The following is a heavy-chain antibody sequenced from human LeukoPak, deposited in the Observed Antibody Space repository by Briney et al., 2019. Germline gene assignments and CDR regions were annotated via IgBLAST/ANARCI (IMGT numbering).Heavy chain of an antibody. CDR3: ARDRDCSGGSCYSGD. V-gene: IGHV3-53*01. Sequence: GGSLRLSCAASGFTVSSNYMGWVRQAPGKGLEWVSVIYSGGSTYYADSVKGRFTISRDNSKNTLYLQMNSLRAEDTAVYYCARDRDCSGGSCYSGDWGQGTLVTVSS. J-gene: IGHJ4*02. CDR1: GFTVSSNY. D-gene: IGHD2-15*01. CDR2: IYSGGST.